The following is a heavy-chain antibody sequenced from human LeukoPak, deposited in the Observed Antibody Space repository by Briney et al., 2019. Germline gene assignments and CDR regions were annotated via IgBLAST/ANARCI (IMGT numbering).Heavy chain of an antibody. CDR2: ISSSGSTI. J-gene: IGHJ6*03. Sequence: GGSLRLSCAASGFTFSSYEMNWVRQAPGKGLEWVSYISSSGSTIYYADSVKGRFTIPRDNAKNSLYLQMNSLRAEDTAVYYCARIVYYYGSGSFGSVEFYFMDVWGKGTTVTISS. V-gene: IGHV3-48*03. CDR3: ARIVYYYGSGSFGSVEFYFMDV. CDR1: GFTFSSYE. D-gene: IGHD3-10*01.